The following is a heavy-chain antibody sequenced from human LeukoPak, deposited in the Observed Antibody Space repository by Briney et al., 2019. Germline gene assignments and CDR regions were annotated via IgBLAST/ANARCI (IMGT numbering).Heavy chain of an antibody. Sequence: PSETLSLTCTVSGDSITSISSYYWSWIRQPPGKGLEWIGLIYYSGTTNYNPSLRSRVTISLDTSKSQFSLKLTSVTAADTAVYYCARQFDPWGQGTLVTVSS. CDR1: GDSITSISSYY. CDR3: ARQFDP. J-gene: IGHJ5*02. CDR2: IYYSGTT. V-gene: IGHV4-59*08.